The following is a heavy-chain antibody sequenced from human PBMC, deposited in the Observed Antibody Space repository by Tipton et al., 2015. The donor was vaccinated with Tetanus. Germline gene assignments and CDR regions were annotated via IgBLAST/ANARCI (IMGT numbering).Heavy chain of an antibody. CDR2: IYYSGST. Sequence: TLSLTCTVSGGSISSYYWSWIRQPPGKGLEWIGYIYYSGSTNYNPSLKSRVTISVDTSKNQFSLKLRSVTAADTAVYYCTGHVVVAVPRWFDPWGQGTLVTVSS. CDR1: GGSISSYY. CDR3: TGHVVVAVPRWFDP. V-gene: IGHV4-59*08. D-gene: IGHD2-2*01. J-gene: IGHJ5*02.